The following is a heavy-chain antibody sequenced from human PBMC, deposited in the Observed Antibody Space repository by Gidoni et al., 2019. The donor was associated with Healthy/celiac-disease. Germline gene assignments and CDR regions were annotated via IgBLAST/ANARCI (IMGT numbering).Heavy chain of an antibody. CDR2: IIPIFGTA. CDR1: GGTFSSYA. J-gene: IGHJ3*02. Sequence: QVQLVQSGAEVKKPGSSVKVSCRASGGTFSSYAFSWVRQAPGQRLEWMGGIIPIFGTANYAQKFQGRVTITADEATSTAYMELSSLRSEDTSVYYCARAGYYYDSSGYHRGAFDIWGQGTMVTVSS. V-gene: IGHV1-69*01. CDR3: ARAGYYYDSSGYHRGAFDI. D-gene: IGHD3-22*01.